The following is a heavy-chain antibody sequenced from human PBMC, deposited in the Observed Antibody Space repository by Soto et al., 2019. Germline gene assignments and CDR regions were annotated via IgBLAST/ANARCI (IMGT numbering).Heavy chain of an antibody. Sequence: GESLKISCKASGYTFTGYYMHWVRQAPGQGLEWMGWINPNSGGTNYAQKFQGWVTMTRDTSISTAYMELSRLRSDDTAVYYCVRGPDYSNYYYYYGMDVWGQGTTVTVSS. D-gene: IGHD4-4*01. V-gene: IGHV1-2*04. CDR2: INPNSGGT. CDR1: GYTFTGYY. J-gene: IGHJ6*02. CDR3: VRGPDYSNYYYYYGMDV.